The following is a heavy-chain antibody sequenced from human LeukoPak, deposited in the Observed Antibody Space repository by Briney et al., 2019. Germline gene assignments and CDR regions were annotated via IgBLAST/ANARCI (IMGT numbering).Heavy chain of an antibody. Sequence: GGSLRLSCAASGFTFSSYAMSWVRQAPGKGLEWVSTICYSGGTTYHTDSVKGRFTISRDISKNTVYLQMNSLKAEDTAVYYCAKDGVVRGLGPYYFDSWGQGSLVTVSS. CDR1: GFTFSSYA. J-gene: IGHJ4*02. D-gene: IGHD3-10*01. CDR2: ICYSGGTT. CDR3: AKDGVVRGLGPYYFDS. V-gene: IGHV3-23*01.